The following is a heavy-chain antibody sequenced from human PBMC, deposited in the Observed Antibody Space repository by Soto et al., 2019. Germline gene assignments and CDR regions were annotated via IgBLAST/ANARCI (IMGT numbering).Heavy chain of an antibody. D-gene: IGHD5-18*01. J-gene: IGHJ3*02. CDR1: GGSFSGYY. CDR3: ASANVDTAMVDAFDI. Sequence: SETLSLTCAVYGGSFSGYYWSWIRQPPGKGLEWIGEINHSGSTNYNPSLKSRVTISVDTSKNQFSLNLSSVTAADTAVYYCASANVDTAMVDAFDIWGQGTMVTVSS. V-gene: IGHV4-34*01. CDR2: INHSGST.